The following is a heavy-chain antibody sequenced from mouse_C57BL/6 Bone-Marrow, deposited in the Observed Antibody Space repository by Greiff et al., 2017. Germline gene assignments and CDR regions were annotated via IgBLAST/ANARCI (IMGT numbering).Heavy chain of an antibody. V-gene: IGHV1-64*01. J-gene: IGHJ4*01. Sequence: QVQLQQPGAELVKPGASVKLSCKASGYTFTSYWMHWVKQRPGQGLEWIGLIHPNSGSTNYNEKFKSKATLTVDKSSSTAYMPLSSLTSEDSAVYYGARWEITALYYYAMDYCGQGTSVTVSS. CDR3: ARWEITALYYYAMDY. CDR1: GYTFTSYW. D-gene: IGHD2-4*01. CDR2: IHPNSGST.